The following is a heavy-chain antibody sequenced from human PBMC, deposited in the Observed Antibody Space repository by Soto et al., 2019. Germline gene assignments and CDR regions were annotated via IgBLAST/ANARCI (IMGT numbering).Heavy chain of an antibody. J-gene: IGHJ6*02. Sequence: QLQLRESGPGLVKPSETLSLTCSVSGGSVSISTYYWAWVRQTPGKGLGWLGSILHSGSTYYNPSLKSRLTLSVDTSEDQFALNLSSVTGTDTGVYYCATRPAAMYCYGSDVWGPGTTVTVSS. V-gene: IGHV4-39*01. CDR1: GGSVSISTYY. CDR3: ATRPAAMYCYGSDV. D-gene: IGHD2-2*01. CDR2: ILHSGST.